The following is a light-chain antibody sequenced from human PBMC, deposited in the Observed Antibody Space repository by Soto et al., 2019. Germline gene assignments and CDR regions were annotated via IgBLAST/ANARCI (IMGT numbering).Light chain of an antibody. CDR2: DVT. CDR3: SSYTSSSTPYV. V-gene: IGLV2-14*01. CDR1: SSDVGGYNY. J-gene: IGLJ1*01. Sequence: QSALTQPASVSGSPGQAISISCTGTSSDVGGYNYVSWYQQHPGKAPKIMIYDVTNRPSGVSSRFSGSKSDNTASLTISGLQAEDEADYYCSSYTSSSTPYVFGTGTKLTVL.